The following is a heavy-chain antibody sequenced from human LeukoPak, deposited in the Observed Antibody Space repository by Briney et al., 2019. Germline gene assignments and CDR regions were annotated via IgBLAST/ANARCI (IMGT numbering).Heavy chain of an antibody. CDR2: INPYSGGT. CDR1: GYTFTGYY. CDR3: ARVDYDSSGYSHRDYFDY. V-gene: IGHV1-2*02. Sequence: ASVKVSCKASGYTFTGYYMHWVRQAPGQGLEWMGWINPYSGGTNYAQKFQGRVTMTRDTSTSTAYMELSRLRSDDTAVYYCARVDYDSSGYSHRDYFDYWGQGTLVTVSS. D-gene: IGHD3-22*01. J-gene: IGHJ4*02.